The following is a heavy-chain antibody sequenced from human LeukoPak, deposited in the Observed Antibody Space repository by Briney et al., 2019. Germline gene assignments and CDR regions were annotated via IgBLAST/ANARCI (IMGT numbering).Heavy chain of an antibody. J-gene: IGHJ3*02. CDR1: GGSFSGYY. V-gene: IGHV4-34*01. Sequence: SETLSLTCAVYGGSFSGYYWSWIRQPPGKGLEWIGEINHSGSTNYNPSLKSRVTISVDTSKNQFSLKLSSVTAADTAVYYRARGRVLRFLEWLLTTDAFDIRGQGTMVTVSS. CDR3: ARGRVLRFLEWLLTTDAFDI. CDR2: INHSGST. D-gene: IGHD3-3*01.